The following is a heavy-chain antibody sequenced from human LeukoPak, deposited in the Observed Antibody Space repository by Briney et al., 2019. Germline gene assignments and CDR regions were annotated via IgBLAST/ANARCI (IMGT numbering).Heavy chain of an antibody. Sequence: ASVKVSCKASGYTFTGYYMHWVRQAPGQGLEWMGWINPNSGGTNYAQKFQGRVTMTRDTSISTAYMELSRLRSDDTAVYYCARDSYGPTLDYYYCYMDVWGKGTTVTISS. J-gene: IGHJ6*03. D-gene: IGHD5-18*01. CDR3: ARDSYGPTLDYYYCYMDV. V-gene: IGHV1-2*02. CDR2: INPNSGGT. CDR1: GYTFTGYY.